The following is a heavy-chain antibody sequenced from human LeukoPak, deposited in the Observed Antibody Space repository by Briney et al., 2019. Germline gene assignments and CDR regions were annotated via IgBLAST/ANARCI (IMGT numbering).Heavy chain of an antibody. V-gene: IGHV3-7*01. CDR1: GFTFSSFW. J-gene: IGHJ4*02. D-gene: IGHD1-1*01. CDR3: ARTSGAGSTFDY. CDR2: IKQDGSKK. Sequence: GGSLRLSCAASGFTFSSFWMSWVRQAPGKWLEWVANIKQDGSKKHYVDSVKGRFTISRDNAKNSLYLQMNSLRVEDTAVYYCARTSGAGSTFDYWGQGTLVTVSS.